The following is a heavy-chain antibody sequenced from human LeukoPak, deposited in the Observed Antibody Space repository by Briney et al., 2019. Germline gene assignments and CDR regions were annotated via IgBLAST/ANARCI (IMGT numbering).Heavy chain of an antibody. Sequence: ASVKVSCTASGYTFTGYYMHWVRQAPGQGLEWMGWINPNSGGTNYAQKFQGRVTMTRDTSISTAYMELSRLRSDDTAVYYFAREVIGGYSYGSDYWGQGTLVTVSS. D-gene: IGHD5-18*01. CDR2: INPNSGGT. V-gene: IGHV1-2*02. CDR3: AREVIGGYSYGSDY. CDR1: GYTFTGYY. J-gene: IGHJ4*02.